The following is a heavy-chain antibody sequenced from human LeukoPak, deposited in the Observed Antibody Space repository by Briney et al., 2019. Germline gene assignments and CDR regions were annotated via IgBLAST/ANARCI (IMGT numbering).Heavy chain of an antibody. Sequence: PGGSLRLSCAASGFTFSNYAMRWVRQAPGKGLEWVSGISGSGDSTYYADSVKGRFTISRDNSKNTLYLQMNSLRAEDTAVYYCARAVGDDYYYYMDVWGKGTTVTVSS. CDR3: ARAVGDDYYYYMDV. J-gene: IGHJ6*03. CDR1: GFTFSNYA. V-gene: IGHV3-23*01. D-gene: IGHD3-16*01. CDR2: ISGSGDST.